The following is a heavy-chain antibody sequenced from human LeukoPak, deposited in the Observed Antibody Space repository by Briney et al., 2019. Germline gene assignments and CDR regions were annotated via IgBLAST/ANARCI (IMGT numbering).Heavy chain of an antibody. CDR2: IIPIFGTA. CDR1: GGNFSSYA. D-gene: IGHD2-2*01. Sequence: ASVTVSCKASGGNFSSYAISWVRQAPGQGLEWMGGIIPIFGTANYAQKFQGRVTITADESTSTAYMELSSLRSEDTAVYYCARVGGCSSTSCYEGWFDPWGQGTLVTVSS. V-gene: IGHV1-69*13. CDR3: ARVGGCSSTSCYEGWFDP. J-gene: IGHJ5*02.